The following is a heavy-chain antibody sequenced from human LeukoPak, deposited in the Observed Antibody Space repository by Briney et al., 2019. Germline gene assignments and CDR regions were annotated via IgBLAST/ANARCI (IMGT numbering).Heavy chain of an antibody. V-gene: IGHV1-18*01. D-gene: IGHD6-19*01. Sequence: ASVKVSCKASRYTFTSYDINWVRQAPGQGLEWMGWISAYNGNTNYAQKLQGRVTMTTDTSTSTAYMELRSLRSDDTAVYYCAREGGTVAADDAFDIWGQGTMVTVSS. CDR1: RYTFTSYD. J-gene: IGHJ3*02. CDR3: AREGGTVAADDAFDI. CDR2: ISAYNGNT.